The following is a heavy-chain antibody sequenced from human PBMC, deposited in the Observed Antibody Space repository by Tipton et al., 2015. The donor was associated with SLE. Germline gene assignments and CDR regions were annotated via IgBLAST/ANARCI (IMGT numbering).Heavy chain of an antibody. CDR2: IHYSGST. V-gene: IGHV4-31*11. Sequence: SLTCAVSGGSISSGRYSWNWIRQRPGKGLEWIGYIHYSGSTYYNPSLKSRVTISVDTSKNQFSLKLSSVTAADTAVYYCATVDYFDSGDAFDFWGHGSMVTVSS. CDR3: ATVDYFDSGDAFDF. D-gene: IGHD3-22*01. CDR1: GGSISSGRYS. J-gene: IGHJ3*01.